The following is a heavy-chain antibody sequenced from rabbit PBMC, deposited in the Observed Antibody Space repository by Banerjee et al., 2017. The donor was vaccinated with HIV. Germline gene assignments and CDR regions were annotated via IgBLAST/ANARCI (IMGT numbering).Heavy chain of an antibody. CDR1: GVSFSFNSY. Sequence: QSLEESGGDLVKPGASLTLTCTASGVSFSFNSYMCWVRQAPGKGLEWIGCSNTGNSEATYYASWARGRFTISKTSSTTETLQMTSLTAADTATYFCARSYAGKAISSLNLWGPGTLVTVS. CDR2: SNTGNSEAT. CDR3: ARSYAGKAISSLNL. V-gene: IGHV1S40*01. D-gene: IGHD4-2*01. J-gene: IGHJ4*01.